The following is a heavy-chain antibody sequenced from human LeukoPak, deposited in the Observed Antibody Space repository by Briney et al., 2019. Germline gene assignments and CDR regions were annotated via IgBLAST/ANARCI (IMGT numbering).Heavy chain of an antibody. V-gene: IGHV3-7*05. CDR1: GFTFSSYW. J-gene: IGHJ6*02. CDR2: IKQDGSEK. CDR3: ARDPYSSSWSYGMDV. D-gene: IGHD6-13*01. Sequence: GGSLRLSCIASGFTFSSYWMSWVRQTPEKGLEWVANIKQDGSEKVYVDSVKGRFTISRDNAENSLYLQMSGLRAEDTAVYYCARDPYSSSWSYGMDVWGQGTTVTVSS.